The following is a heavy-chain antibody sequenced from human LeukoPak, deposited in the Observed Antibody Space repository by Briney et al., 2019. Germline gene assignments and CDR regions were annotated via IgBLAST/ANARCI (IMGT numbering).Heavy chain of an antibody. CDR3: ARDGGAYSGSYHVPAQFDY. V-gene: IGHV1-46*01. Sequence: EASVKVSCKASGYSFTSNYIHWVRQAPGQGLEWMGMIYPRDGSTSYAQKFQGRVTVTRDTSTSTAYMELRSLRLDDTAVYYCARDGGAYSGSYHVPAQFDYWGQGTLVTVSS. CDR2: IYPRDGST. CDR1: GYSFTSNY. D-gene: IGHD1-26*01. J-gene: IGHJ4*02.